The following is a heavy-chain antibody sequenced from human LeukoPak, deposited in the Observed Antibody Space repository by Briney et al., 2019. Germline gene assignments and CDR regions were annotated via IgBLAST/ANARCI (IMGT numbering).Heavy chain of an antibody. CDR2: IKTDGITT. V-gene: IGHV3-74*01. Sequence: GGSLRLSCAASGFTFRSYSMHWVRQAPGKGLVWVSRIKTDGITTTYADSVKGRFTISRDNAKNTLYLQVDSLRAEDTAVYYCIRDLNWNYGDYWGQGSLVTVSS. CDR1: GFTFRSYS. CDR3: IRDLNWNYGDY. D-gene: IGHD1-7*01. J-gene: IGHJ4*02.